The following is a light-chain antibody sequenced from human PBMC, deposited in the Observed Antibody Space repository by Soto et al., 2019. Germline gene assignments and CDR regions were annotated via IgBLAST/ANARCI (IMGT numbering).Light chain of an antibody. CDR2: GAS. V-gene: IGKV1-39*01. CDR3: LQSYSTWT. J-gene: IGKJ1*01. Sequence: DIQMTQSPSSLSASVGDRVTITCRASQRISRFLNWYQQKQGKAPKLLIYGASTLQSGVPLRFSGSGSGTDFTLTISSLQPEDFATYYCLQSYSTWTFGQGTKVEIK. CDR1: QRISRF.